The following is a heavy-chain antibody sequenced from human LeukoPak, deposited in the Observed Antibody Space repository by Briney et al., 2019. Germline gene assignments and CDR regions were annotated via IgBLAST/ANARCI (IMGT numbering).Heavy chain of an antibody. CDR3: ARDSTLWFGEGGRGYFDY. V-gene: IGHV1-2*02. CDR2: INPNSGGT. J-gene: IGHJ4*02. D-gene: IGHD3-10*01. CDR1: GYTFTDYY. Sequence: ASVKVSCKASGYTFTDYYFHWVRQAPGQGLEWMAWINPNSGGTTYAQKLQGRVTMTTDTSTSTAYMELRSLRSDDTAVYYCARDSTLWFGEGGRGYFDYWGQGTLVTVSS.